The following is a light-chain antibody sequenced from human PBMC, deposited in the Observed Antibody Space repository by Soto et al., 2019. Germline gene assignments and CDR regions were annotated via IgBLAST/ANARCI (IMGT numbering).Light chain of an antibody. CDR3: QQYGSWT. CDR2: GAS. Sequence: EIVLTQSPGTLSLSPGERATLSCRASQSFSSNYLAWYQQKPGQAPRLLIYGASSRATGIPDRFSGSGSATDFTLTISRLEPEESAIYYCQQYGSWTFGQGTKVEIK. J-gene: IGKJ1*01. V-gene: IGKV3-20*01. CDR1: QSFSSNY.